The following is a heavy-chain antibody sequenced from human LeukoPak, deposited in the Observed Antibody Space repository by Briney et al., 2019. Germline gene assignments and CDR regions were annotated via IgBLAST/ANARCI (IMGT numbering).Heavy chain of an antibody. Sequence: ASVKVSCKASGGTFSSYAISWVRQAPGQGLEWMGRIIPILGIANYAQKFQGRVTITADKSTSTAYMELSSLRSEDTAVYYCARDRSSLVSPPYYWGQGTLVTVSS. CDR3: ARDRSSLVSPPYY. V-gene: IGHV1-69*04. CDR1: GGTFSSYA. J-gene: IGHJ4*02. CDR2: IIPILGIA.